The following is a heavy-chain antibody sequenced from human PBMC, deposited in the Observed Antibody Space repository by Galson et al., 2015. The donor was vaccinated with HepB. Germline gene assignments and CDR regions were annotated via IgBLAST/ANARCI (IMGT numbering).Heavy chain of an antibody. CDR1: GHSFSTYW. Sequence: QSGAEVKKPGESLKISCKGSGHSFSTYWIAWVRQTPGKGLEWMGLIYPGDSNTRYSPSFQGQVIISADKSISTAYLQWSSLKASDTAMYYCARGGNYFYYYMDVWGKGTPVTVSS. V-gene: IGHV5-51*03. CDR2: IYPGDSNT. CDR3: ARGGNYFYYYMDV. J-gene: IGHJ6*03. D-gene: IGHD3-16*01.